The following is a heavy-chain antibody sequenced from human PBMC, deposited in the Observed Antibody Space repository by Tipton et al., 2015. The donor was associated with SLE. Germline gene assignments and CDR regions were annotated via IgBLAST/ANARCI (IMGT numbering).Heavy chain of an antibody. J-gene: IGHJ4*01. CDR2: VNPDTGGT. V-gene: IGHV1-46*01. D-gene: IGHD1-26*01. CDR1: GYTFSSNY. Sequence: QSGAEVKKPGASVKVSCTASGYTFSSNYIHWVRQAPGQGLEWMGIVNPDTGGTSYAQRFQGRVTVTADTSSSTVYVELSSLRFDDTAVYYWARDRSRSGSDVFDYWGHGSLVPVSS. CDR3: ARDRSRSGSDVFDY.